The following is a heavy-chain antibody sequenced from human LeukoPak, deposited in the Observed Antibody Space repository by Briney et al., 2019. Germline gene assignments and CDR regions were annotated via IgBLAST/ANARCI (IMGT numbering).Heavy chain of an antibody. V-gene: IGHV3-7*01. J-gene: IGHJ3*01. D-gene: IGHD3-22*01. Sequence: PGGSLRLSCAASGFTFSSYAKNWVRRAPGKGLEWVANIKQDGSEKYYVDSVKGRFTISRDNAKNSLYLQMNSLRAEDTAVYYCARCPVVVICVWGQGTMVTVSS. CDR2: IKQDGSEK. CDR1: GFTFSSYA. CDR3: ARCPVVVICV.